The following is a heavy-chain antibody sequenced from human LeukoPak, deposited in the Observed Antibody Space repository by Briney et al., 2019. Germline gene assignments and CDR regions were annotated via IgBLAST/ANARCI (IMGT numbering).Heavy chain of an antibody. Sequence: SETLSLTCAVYGGSFSGYYWSWIRQPPGKGLERIGEINHSGSTNYNPSLKSRVTISVDTSKNQFSLKLSSVTAADTAVYYCARGGITMVRGVISVHEDYWGQGTLVTASS. CDR3: ARGGITMVRGVISVHEDY. V-gene: IGHV4-34*01. CDR2: INHSGST. CDR1: GGSFSGYY. D-gene: IGHD3-10*01. J-gene: IGHJ4*02.